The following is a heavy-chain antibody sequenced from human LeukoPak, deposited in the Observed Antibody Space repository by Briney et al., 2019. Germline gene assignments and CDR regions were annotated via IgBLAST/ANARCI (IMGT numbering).Heavy chain of an antibody. V-gene: IGHV3-7*01. Sequence: GGSLRLSCAASGFTFSSYAMSWVRQAPGKGLEWVANIKEDGSEQYYPESAKGRFIISRDNANNILYLHLNSLRAEDTAVYYCVRETQAGITDFDYWGQGTLVTVSS. CDR1: GFTFSSYA. CDR2: IKEDGSEQ. J-gene: IGHJ4*01. D-gene: IGHD1-14*01. CDR3: VRETQAGITDFDY.